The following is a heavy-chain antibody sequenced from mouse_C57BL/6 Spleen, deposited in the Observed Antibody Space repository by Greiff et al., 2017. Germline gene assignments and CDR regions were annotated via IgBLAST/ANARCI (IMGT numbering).Heavy chain of an antibody. Sequence: QVQLQQPGTELVKPGASVKLSCKASGYTFTSYWMHWVKQRPGQGLEWIGNINPSNGGTNYNEKFKSKATLTVDKSSSTAYMQLSSLTSEDSAVYFGAPIYYDYQAWFAYWGQGTLVTVSA. D-gene: IGHD2-4*01. CDR1: GYTFTSYW. V-gene: IGHV1-53*01. CDR2: INPSNGGT. CDR3: APIYYDYQAWFAY. J-gene: IGHJ3*01.